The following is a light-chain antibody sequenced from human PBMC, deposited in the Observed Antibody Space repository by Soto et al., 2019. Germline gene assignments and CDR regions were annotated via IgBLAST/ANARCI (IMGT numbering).Light chain of an antibody. Sequence: AIRMTQSPSSLSASTGDRVTITCRASQGISSYLAWYQQKPGKAPKILIYAASTLQSGVPSRFSGSGSGTDFTLTISCLQSEDFATYYCQKYYSYPVTFGQGTKLEIK. CDR1: QGISSY. V-gene: IGKV1-8*01. CDR3: QKYYSYPVT. J-gene: IGKJ2*01. CDR2: AAS.